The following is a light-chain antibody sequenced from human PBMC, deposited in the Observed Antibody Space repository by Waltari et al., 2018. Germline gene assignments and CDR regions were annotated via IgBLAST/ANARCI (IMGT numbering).Light chain of an antibody. V-gene: IGLV1-40*01. CDR2: GNS. CDR1: SPNIGAGSD. Sequence: QSVLTHPPSVSGAPGPRVPISCTGSSPNIGAGSDVHWYPQLPGTAPNLLIYGNSNRPSGVPDRFSGSKSGTSAALAITGRQAEDEAEYYCQSYDSSLSGGVFGGGTKLTVL. CDR3: QSYDSSLSGGV. J-gene: IGLJ2*01.